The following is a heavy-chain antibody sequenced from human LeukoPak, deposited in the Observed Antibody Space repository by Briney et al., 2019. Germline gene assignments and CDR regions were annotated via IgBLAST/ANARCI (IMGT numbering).Heavy chain of an antibody. D-gene: IGHD3-22*01. V-gene: IGHV4-30-2*01. CDR2: IYHSGST. J-gene: IGHJ5*02. CDR3: AREAGGAYYDSSGTNWFDP. CDR1: GGSISSGGYS. Sequence: SETLSLTCAVSGGSISSGGYSWSWIRQPPGKGLEWIGYIYHSGSTYYNPSLKSRVTISVDRSKNQFSLKLSSVTAADTAVYYCAREAGGAYYDSSGTNWFDPWGQGTLVTVSS.